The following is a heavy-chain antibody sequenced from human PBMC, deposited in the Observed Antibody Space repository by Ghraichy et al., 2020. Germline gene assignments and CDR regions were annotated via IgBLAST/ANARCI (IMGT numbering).Heavy chain of an antibody. Sequence: GGSLRLSCAASGFTFSSYGMHWVRQAPGKGLEWVAVISYDGSNKYYADSVKGRFTISRDNSKNTLYLQMNSLRAEDTAVYYCANIVGATGLGENDAFDIWGQGTMVTVSS. V-gene: IGHV3-30*18. D-gene: IGHD1-26*01. CDR3: ANIVGATGLGENDAFDI. CDR1: GFTFSSYG. CDR2: ISYDGSNK. J-gene: IGHJ3*02.